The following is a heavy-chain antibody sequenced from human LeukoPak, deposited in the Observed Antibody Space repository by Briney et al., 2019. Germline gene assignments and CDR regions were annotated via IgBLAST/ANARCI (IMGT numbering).Heavy chain of an antibody. D-gene: IGHD3-16*01. J-gene: IGHJ4*02. V-gene: IGHV3-21*01. CDR1: GFTFSSYS. CDR3: ARDVTLGNFDY. Sequence: GGSLRLSCAASGFTFSSYSMNWVRQAPGKGLEWVSSISSSSSYIYYADSVKGRSTISRDNAKNSLYLQMNSLRAEDTAVYYCARDVTLGNFDYWGQGILVIVSS. CDR2: ISSSSSYI.